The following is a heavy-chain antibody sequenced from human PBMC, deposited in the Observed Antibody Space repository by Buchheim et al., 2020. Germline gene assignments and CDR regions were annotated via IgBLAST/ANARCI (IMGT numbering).Heavy chain of an antibody. CDR3: ARDTGIAARPHYYYGMDV. CDR2: IIPILGIA. V-gene: IGHV1-69*08. J-gene: IGHJ6*02. CDR1: GGTFSSYT. D-gene: IGHD6-6*01. Sequence: QVQLVQSGAEVKKPGSSVKVSCKASGGTFSSYTISWVRQAPGQGLEWMGRIIPILGIANYAQKFQGRVTITADKSTSTAYMELSSLRSEDTAVYYCARDTGIAARPHYYYGMDVWGQGTT.